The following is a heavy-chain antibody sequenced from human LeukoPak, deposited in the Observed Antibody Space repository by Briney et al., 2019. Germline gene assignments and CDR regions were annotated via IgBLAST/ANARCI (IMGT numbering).Heavy chain of an antibody. CDR3: ARVIGGAIDH. D-gene: IGHD1-26*01. CDR1: EFTFSLYS. Sequence: GGSLRLSCAASEFTFSLYSMTWVRQAPGKGLEWVANIAPDGSTQNYVDSLEGRFTISRDNPKNSLYLQMHSLRAEDAAVYYCARVIGGAIDHWGQGTLVTVSS. CDR2: IAPDGSTQ. J-gene: IGHJ4*02. V-gene: IGHV3-7*01.